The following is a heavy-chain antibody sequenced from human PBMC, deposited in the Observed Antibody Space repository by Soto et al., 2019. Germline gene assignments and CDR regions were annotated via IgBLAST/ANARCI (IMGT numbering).Heavy chain of an antibody. J-gene: IGHJ4*02. CDR2: IYSGGST. Sequence: EVQLVESGGGLIQPGGSLRLSCAASGFTVSTKYMSWVRQAPGKGLDWVSVIYSGGSTSYADSVKGRFTISRDNSKNTLYLQMNSLRAEDPAVYYCAIFYSGYYFDYWGQGTLVTVSS. D-gene: IGHD1-26*01. CDR3: AIFYSGYYFDY. CDR1: GFTVSTKY. V-gene: IGHV3-53*01.